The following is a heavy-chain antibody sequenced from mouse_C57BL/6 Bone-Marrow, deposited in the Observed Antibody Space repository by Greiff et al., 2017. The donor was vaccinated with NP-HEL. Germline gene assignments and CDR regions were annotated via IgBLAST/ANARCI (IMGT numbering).Heavy chain of an antibody. CDR2: IYPGSGNT. D-gene: IGHD1-1*01. CDR1: GYTFTDYY. V-gene: IGHV1-76*01. Sequence: VKLVESGAELVRPGASVKLSCKASGYTFTDYYINWVKQRPGQGLEWIARIYPGSGNTYYNEKFKGKATLTAEKSSSTAYMQLSSLTSEDSAVYFCARGGYYYGSYWYFDVWGTGTTVTVSS. J-gene: IGHJ1*03. CDR3: ARGGYYYGSYWYFDV.